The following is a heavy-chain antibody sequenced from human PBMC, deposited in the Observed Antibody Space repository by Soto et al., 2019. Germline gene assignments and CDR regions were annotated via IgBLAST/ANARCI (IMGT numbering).Heavy chain of an antibody. CDR3: ARAAPRALSGPRDYYYGMDV. V-gene: IGHV3-30-3*01. D-gene: IGHD1-1*01. J-gene: IGHJ6*02. Sequence: QVQLVESGGGVVQPGRSLRLSCAASGFTFSSYAMHWVRQAPGKGLEWVAVISYDGSNKYYADSVKGRFTISSDNSKNTLYLQMNSLRAEDTAVYYCARAAPRALSGPRDYYYGMDVWGQGTTVTVSS. CDR1: GFTFSSYA. CDR2: ISYDGSNK.